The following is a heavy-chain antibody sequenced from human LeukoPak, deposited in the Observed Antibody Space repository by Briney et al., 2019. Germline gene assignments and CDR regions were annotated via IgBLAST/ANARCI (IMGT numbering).Heavy chain of an antibody. CDR1: GFSFSHYW. CDR2: IKGDGSTT. CDR3: AKDDFRVTLDY. D-gene: IGHD3-3*01. V-gene: IGHV3-74*01. J-gene: IGHJ4*02. Sequence: GGSLRLTCATSGFSFSHYWMHWLRQVPGQGLVWVSRIKGDGSTTRNADSVKGRFTISRDNAKNTLYLQMNSLRAEDTAVYYCAKDDFRVTLDYWGQGTLVTVSS.